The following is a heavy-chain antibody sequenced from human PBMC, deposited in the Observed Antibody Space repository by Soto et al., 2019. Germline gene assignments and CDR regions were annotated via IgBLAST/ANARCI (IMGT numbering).Heavy chain of an antibody. CDR2: TAYTGNT. J-gene: IGHJ6*02. CDR3: ARGRLTSGTVREGTWGLYYYYGLDI. Sequence: SETLSLTCVVSGGSITSYHWSWIRQFPGKGLEWIAYTAYTGNTNYNPSLKSRVTISMDTSKNQLSLKLTSMTAADTAVYYCARGRLTSGTVREGTWGLYYYYGLDIWGQGNTVT. D-gene: IGHD4-4*01. CDR1: GGSITSYH. V-gene: IGHV4-59*01.